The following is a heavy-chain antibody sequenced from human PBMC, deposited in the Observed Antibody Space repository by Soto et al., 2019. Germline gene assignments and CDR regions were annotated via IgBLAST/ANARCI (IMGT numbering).Heavy chain of an antibody. V-gene: IGHV1-2*02. CDR3: ARPPGYISDWYYVDL. D-gene: IGHD3-9*01. CDR2: ISPKSGGT. Sequence: QVQLVQSGAEVKKPGASVKVSCEASGYSFIDYYIHWVRQAPGQGFEWMGRISPKSGGTNYAQKFGGRVIMTWDTSLNTAYMELRSLKSDDTAVYYCARPPGYISDWYYVDLWGQGTRVTVSS. CDR1: GYSFIDYY. J-gene: IGHJ4*02.